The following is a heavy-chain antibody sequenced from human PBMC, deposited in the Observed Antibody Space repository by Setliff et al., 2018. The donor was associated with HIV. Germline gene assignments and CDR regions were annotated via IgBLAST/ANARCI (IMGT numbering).Heavy chain of an antibody. CDR1: GITVSGIY. D-gene: IGHD6-19*01. Sequence: GGSLRLSCVASGITVSGIYMTWVRQAPGKGLEWVSVINGGTTTYYADSVKGRFTISRDNSKNTLYLQMNSLRVEDTAMYYCARDPYSSGWNEYLSYYSYYNMDVWGQGTTVTVSS. CDR2: INGGTTT. CDR3: ARDPYSSGWNEYLSYYSYYNMDV. V-gene: IGHV3-66*02. J-gene: IGHJ6*02.